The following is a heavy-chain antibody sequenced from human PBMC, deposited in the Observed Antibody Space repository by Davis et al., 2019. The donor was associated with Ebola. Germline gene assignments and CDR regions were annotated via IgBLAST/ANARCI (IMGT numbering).Heavy chain of an antibody. CDR2: IGGSGGST. CDR1: GFTFSSYA. CDR3: AKGYDFWSGYLGDY. V-gene: IGHV3-23*01. Sequence: PGGSLRLSCAASGFTFSSYAMSWVRQAPGKGLEWVSVIGGSGGSTYYADSVKGRFTISRDNSKTTLYLQMNSLRAEDTAVYYCAKGYDFWSGYLGDYWGRGTLVTVSS. J-gene: IGHJ4*02. D-gene: IGHD3-3*01.